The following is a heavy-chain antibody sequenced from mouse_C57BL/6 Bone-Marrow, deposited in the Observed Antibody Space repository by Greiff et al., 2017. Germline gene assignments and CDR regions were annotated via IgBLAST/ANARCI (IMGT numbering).Heavy chain of an antibody. J-gene: IGHJ3*01. CDR3: ARWVY. Sequence: VQLQQPGAELVRPGTSVQLSCKASGYTFTSYWMHWVKQRPGQGLEWIGVIDPSDSYTNYNQKFKGKATLTVDTSSSTAYMQLSSLTSEDSAVYYCARWVYWGQGTLVTVSA. CDR2: IDPSDSYT. CDR1: GYTFTSYW. V-gene: IGHV1-59*01.